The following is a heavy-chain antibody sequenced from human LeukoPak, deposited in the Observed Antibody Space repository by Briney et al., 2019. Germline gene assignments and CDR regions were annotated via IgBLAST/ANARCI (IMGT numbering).Heavy chain of an antibody. D-gene: IGHD3-22*01. CDR3: TRDNGGSGYYKRCIY. V-gene: IGHV3-11*01. J-gene: IGHJ4*02. Sequence: PGGSLRLSCAASGFTFSDYYMSWIRQAPGKGLEWVSYISSSGSTIYYADSVKGRFTISRDNAKNSLYLQMNSLKTEDTAVYYYTRDNGGSGYYKRCIYWGQGTLVTVSS. CDR1: GFTFSDYY. CDR2: ISSSGSTI.